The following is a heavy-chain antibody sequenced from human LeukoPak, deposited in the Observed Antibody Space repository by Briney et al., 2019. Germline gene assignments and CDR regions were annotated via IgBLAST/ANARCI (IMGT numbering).Heavy chain of an antibody. J-gene: IGHJ5*02. Sequence: PGGSLRLSCAASGFTFSSYSMNWVRQAPGKGLEWVSYISSSSSTIYYADSVKGRFTISRDNAKNSLYLQMNSLRDEDTAVYYCAREVNDYPPDWFDPWGQGTLVTVSS. CDR2: ISSSSSTI. D-gene: IGHD4-11*01. CDR1: GFTFSSYS. CDR3: AREVNDYPPDWFDP. V-gene: IGHV3-48*02.